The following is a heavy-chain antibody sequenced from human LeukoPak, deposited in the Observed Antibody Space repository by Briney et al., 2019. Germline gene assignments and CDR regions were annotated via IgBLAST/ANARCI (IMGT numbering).Heavy chain of an antibody. Sequence: SVKVSCKASGGTFSSYAISWVRQDPGQGLEWMGGIIPIFGTANYAQEFQGRVTITADESTSTAYMGLSSLRSEDTAVYYCARDGASSSWYNFVAAGFSSEQVYYYYYGMDVWGQGTTVTVSS. CDR3: ARDGASSSWYNFVAAGFSSEQVYYYYYGMDV. V-gene: IGHV1-69*13. CDR1: GGTFSSYA. J-gene: IGHJ6*02. CDR2: IIPIFGTA. D-gene: IGHD6-13*01.